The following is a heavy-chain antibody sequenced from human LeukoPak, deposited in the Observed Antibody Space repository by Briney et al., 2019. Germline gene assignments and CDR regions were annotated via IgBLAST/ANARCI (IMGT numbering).Heavy chain of an antibody. Sequence: ASVKVSCKASGYTFTGYYMHWVRQAPGQGLEWMGSINPNSGGTNHAQKFQGRATMTTDTSMSTAYMELSRLTSDDTAVYYCARAGGRSWFDPWGQGTLVTVSS. J-gene: IGHJ5*02. CDR2: INPNSGGT. CDR3: ARAGGRSWFDP. V-gene: IGHV1-2*02. CDR1: GYTFTGYY.